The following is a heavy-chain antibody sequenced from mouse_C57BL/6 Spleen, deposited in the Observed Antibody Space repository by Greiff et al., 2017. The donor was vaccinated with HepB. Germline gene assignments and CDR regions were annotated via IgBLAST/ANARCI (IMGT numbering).Heavy chain of an antibody. J-gene: IGHJ1*03. V-gene: IGHV1-50*01. D-gene: IGHD1-1*01. CDR2: IDPSDSYT. Sequence: VKLQESGAELVKPGASVKLSCKASGYTFTSYWMQWVKQRPGQGLEWIGEIDPSDSYTNYNQKFKGKATLTVDTSSSTAYMQLSSLTSEDSAVYYCARWDYYGGYFDVWGTGTTVTVSS. CDR3: ARWDYYGGYFDV. CDR1: GYTFTSYW.